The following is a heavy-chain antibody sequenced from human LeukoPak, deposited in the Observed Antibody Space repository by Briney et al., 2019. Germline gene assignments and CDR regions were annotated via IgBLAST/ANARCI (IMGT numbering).Heavy chain of an antibody. Sequence: PSETLSLTCAVSGYSISSSNRWGWIRQPPGKGLEWIGYIYYSGSAFYNPSLKSRVTMSVDTSKNQFSLKLSSVTAVDTAVYYCARTPPSDFWSGYVFREYYFDYWGQGTLVTVSS. CDR3: ARTPPSDFWSGYVFREYYFDY. V-gene: IGHV4-28*01. D-gene: IGHD3-3*01. CDR2: IYYSGSA. CDR1: GYSISSSNR. J-gene: IGHJ4*02.